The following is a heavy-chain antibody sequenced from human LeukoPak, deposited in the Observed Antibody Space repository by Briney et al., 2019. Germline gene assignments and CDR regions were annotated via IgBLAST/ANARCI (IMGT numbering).Heavy chain of an antibody. Sequence: GASVKVSCKASGYSFTGYYLHWVRQAPGQGLEWMGWINPNNGGTKYAQKFQGRVSMTRDTSINTAYVEVNRLRPVDTAVYFCTRDYDTIFGVVLPFDYWGQGTLVTVSS. CDR2: INPNNGGT. J-gene: IGHJ4*02. V-gene: IGHV1-2*02. CDR1: GYSFTGYY. D-gene: IGHD3-3*01. CDR3: TRDYDTIFGVVLPFDY.